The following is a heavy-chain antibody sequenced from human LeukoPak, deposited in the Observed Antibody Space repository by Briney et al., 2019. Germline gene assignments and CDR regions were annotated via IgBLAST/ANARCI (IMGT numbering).Heavy chain of an antibody. V-gene: IGHV3-30*02. CDR3: AKDLFEVLDY. CDR1: GFTFSSYG. J-gene: IGHJ4*02. CDR2: IRYDGSNK. Sequence: GGSLRLSCAASGFTFSSYGMHWVRQAPGKGLEWVAFIRYDGSNKYNADSVKGRFTISRDNSKNTLYLQMNSLRAEDTAVYYCAKDLFEVLDYWGQGTLVTVSS. D-gene: IGHD3-10*01.